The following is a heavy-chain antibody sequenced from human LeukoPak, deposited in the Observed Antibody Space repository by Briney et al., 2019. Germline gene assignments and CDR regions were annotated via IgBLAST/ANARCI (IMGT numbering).Heavy chain of an antibody. CDR3: ASKRGYGDYSAAFDI. CDR1: GYFISSGYY. D-gene: IGHD4-17*01. J-gene: IGHJ3*02. Sequence: PSETLSLTCTVSGYFISSGYYWGWIRQPPGKGLQWIGSIHHSGSTCYNPSLKSRVTISVDTSKNQFSLKLSSVTAADTAVYYCASKRGYGDYSAAFDIWGQGTMVTVSS. CDR2: IHHSGST. V-gene: IGHV4-38-2*02.